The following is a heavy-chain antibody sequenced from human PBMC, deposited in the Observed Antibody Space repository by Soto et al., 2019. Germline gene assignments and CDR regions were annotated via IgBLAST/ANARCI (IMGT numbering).Heavy chain of an antibody. V-gene: IGHV3-30*18. CDR2: VTYDSSEK. J-gene: IGHJ4*02. Sequence: GGSLRLSCTASGFSFFNYGFAWIRQAPGKGLEWVAVVTYDSSEKYYADSVKGRFTISRDNSKNTVYLQMDSLQHNDSALYYCGKAGGSELRYFDWPEVGVWGQGTLVTVSS. CDR3: GKAGGSELRYFDWPEVGV. D-gene: IGHD3-9*01. CDR1: GFSFFNYG.